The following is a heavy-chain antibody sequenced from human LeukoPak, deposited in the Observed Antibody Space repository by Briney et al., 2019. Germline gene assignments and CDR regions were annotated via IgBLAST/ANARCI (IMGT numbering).Heavy chain of an antibody. V-gene: IGHV4-59*01. CDR3: AGGQASCGGDCSNYGMDV. D-gene: IGHD2-21*02. CDR2: IYYSGST. J-gene: IGHJ6*02. CDR1: GGTISSYY. Sequence: SETLSLTCTGYGGTISSYYWSWIRQPAGKGLEWIGYIYYSGSTNYNPSLKSRVTISVDTSKNQFSLKLNYVSATDTAVYDCAGGQASCGGDCSNYGMDVWGQGATVTVSS.